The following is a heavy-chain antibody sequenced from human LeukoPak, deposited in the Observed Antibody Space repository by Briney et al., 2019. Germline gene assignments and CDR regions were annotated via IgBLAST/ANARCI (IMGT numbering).Heavy chain of an antibody. V-gene: IGHV1-2*06. D-gene: IGHD4-23*01. J-gene: IGHJ4*02. Sequence: GASVKVSCKTSGYTFTSYYMHWVRQAPGQGLEWMGRINPNSGGTNYAQKFQGRVTMTRDTSISTAYMELSRLRSDDTAVYYCARRSPNSHFDYWGQGTLVTVSS. CDR2: INPNSGGT. CDR3: ARRSPNSHFDY. CDR1: GYTFTSYY.